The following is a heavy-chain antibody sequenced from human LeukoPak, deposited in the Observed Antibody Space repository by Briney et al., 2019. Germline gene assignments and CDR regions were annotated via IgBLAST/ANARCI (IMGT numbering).Heavy chain of an antibody. V-gene: IGHV3-74*01. Sequence: GGSLRLSCAASGFTFSNYWVHWVRQAPGEALMWVSRIKSDGSSTTYADSVKGRFTISRDNAKNTLYLQMNSLRAEDTAVYYCSRDSLSSCGGDCYSGLDVWGQGTTVTVSS. J-gene: IGHJ6*02. CDR1: GFTFSNYW. D-gene: IGHD2-21*02. CDR2: IKSDGSST. CDR3: SRDSLSSCGGDCYSGLDV.